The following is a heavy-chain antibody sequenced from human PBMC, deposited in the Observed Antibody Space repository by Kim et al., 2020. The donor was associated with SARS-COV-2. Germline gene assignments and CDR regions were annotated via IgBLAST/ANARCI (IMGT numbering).Heavy chain of an antibody. CDR3: ARGQGHITMIVVVVGAFDY. CDR1: GGSISSGGYY. J-gene: IGHJ4*02. V-gene: IGHV4-31*03. D-gene: IGHD3-22*01. CDR2: IYYSGST. Sequence: SETLSLTCTVSGGSISSGGYYWSWIRQHPGKGLEWIGYIYYSGSTYYNPSLKSRVTISVDTSKNQFSLKLSSVTAADTAVYYCARGQGHITMIVVVVGAFDYWGQGTLVTVSS.